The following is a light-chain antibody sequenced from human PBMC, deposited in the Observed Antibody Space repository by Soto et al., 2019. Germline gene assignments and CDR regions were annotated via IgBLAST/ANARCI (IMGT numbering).Light chain of an antibody. J-gene: IGKJ5*01. CDR1: QTVSSY. V-gene: IGKV3-20*01. CDR2: GAS. CDR3: QQYGTPPIT. Sequence: VWAQSPGTLCRSPGERTTLSCRASQTVSSYLTWYQQRPGLAPGLLISGASRRATGIPDRFSGSGSGTDFTLTITRLEPEAFALYFCQQYGTPPITSGRGTRLEIK.